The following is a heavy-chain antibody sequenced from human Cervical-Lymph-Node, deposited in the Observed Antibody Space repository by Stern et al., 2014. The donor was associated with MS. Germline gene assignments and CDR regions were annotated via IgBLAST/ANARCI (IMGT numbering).Heavy chain of an antibody. J-gene: IGHJ4*02. Sequence: VQLVESEAEVKKPGASVKVSCKASGYTFTSYGISWVRQAPGQGLEWMGWISAYNDNTNYALKLQGRVTMTTDTSTSTAYMELRSLRSDDTAVYCARDRGQYRSLSPGHYWGQGTLVTVSS. CDR3: ARDRGQYRSLSPGHY. D-gene: IGHD2/OR15-2a*01. CDR1: GYTFTSYG. V-gene: IGHV1-18*01. CDR2: ISAYNDNT.